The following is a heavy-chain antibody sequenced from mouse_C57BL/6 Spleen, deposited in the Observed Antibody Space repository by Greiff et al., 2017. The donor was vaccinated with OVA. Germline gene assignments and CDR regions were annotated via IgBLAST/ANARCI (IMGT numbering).Heavy chain of an antibody. Sequence: EVQGVESGGGLVKPGGSLKLSCAASGFTFSDYGMHWVRQAPEKGLEWVAYISSGSSTIYYADTVKGRFTISRDNATNTVFLQMSSLRSEDTAMYYCARRLERMEYYYIDYWGQGTTLTVSS. V-gene: IGHV5-17*01. J-gene: IGHJ2*01. CDR2: ISSGSSTI. CDR3: ARRLERMEYYYIDY. CDR1: GFTFSDYG. D-gene: IGHD2-10*02.